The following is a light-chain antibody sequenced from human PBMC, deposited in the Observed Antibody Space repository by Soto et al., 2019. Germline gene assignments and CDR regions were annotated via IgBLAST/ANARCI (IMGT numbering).Light chain of an antibody. J-gene: IGLJ2*01. CDR1: SSNIGNNY. CDR2: DNN. CDR3: GTWDSSLSAVV. V-gene: IGLV1-51*01. Sequence: QSVLTQPPSVSAAPGQKVTISCSGSSSNIGNNYVSWYQQLPGTAPKLLIYDNNKRPSGIPDRFSGSKSGTSATLGITGLQTGDEADYYCGTWDSSLSAVVFGGGTKLTAL.